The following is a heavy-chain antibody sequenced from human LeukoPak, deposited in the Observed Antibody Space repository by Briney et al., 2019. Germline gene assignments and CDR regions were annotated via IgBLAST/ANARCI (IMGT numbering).Heavy chain of an antibody. CDR3: AKDITFTMLPWYFDY. D-gene: IGHD3-10*01. V-gene: IGHV3-30*04. J-gene: IGHJ4*02. Sequence: GRSLRLSCAASGFTFSSYAMHWVRQAPGKGLEWVAVISYDGSNKYYADSVKGRFTISRDNSKNTLYLQMNSLRAEDTAVYYCAKDITFTMLPWYFDYWGQGTLVTVSS. CDR1: GFTFSSYA. CDR2: ISYDGSNK.